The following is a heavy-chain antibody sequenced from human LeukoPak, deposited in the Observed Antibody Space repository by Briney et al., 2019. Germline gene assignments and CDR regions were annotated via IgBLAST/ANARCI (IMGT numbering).Heavy chain of an antibody. J-gene: IGHJ4*02. Sequence: PGRSLRLSCAASGFTLDDYAMHWVRQVPGKGLEWVSGISGNIGTIAYADSVKGRFTISRDNAMNSLYLQMNSLRLEDTALYYCAKARAVAGRPLDYWGQGTRVTVSS. V-gene: IGHV3-9*01. CDR1: GFTLDDYA. CDR3: AKARAVAGRPLDY. CDR2: ISGNIGTI. D-gene: IGHD6-19*01.